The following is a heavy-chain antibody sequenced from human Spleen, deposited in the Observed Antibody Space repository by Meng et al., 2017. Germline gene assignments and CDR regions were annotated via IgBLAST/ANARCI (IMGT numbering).Heavy chain of an antibody. CDR1: GYSFTAYY. Sequence: ASVKVSCKPSGYSFTAYYIHWVRQAPGQGLEWLGHINPNSGYTLYAQKFQGRVSMTGDTSISTAYVELSSLRSDDTAVYYCVRDENISLGKLFGDYWGQGTMVTVSS. J-gene: IGHJ4*02. V-gene: IGHV1-2*06. CDR2: INPNSGYT. CDR3: VRDENISLGKLFGDY. D-gene: IGHD2-21*01.